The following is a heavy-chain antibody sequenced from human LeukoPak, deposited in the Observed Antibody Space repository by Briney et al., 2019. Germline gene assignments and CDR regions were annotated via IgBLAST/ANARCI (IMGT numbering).Heavy chain of an antibody. CDR1: GFTLGDYA. V-gene: IGHV3-49*04. CDR2: IRSKAYGGTT. D-gene: IGHD4-11*01. CDR3: TRGYSNYRGYYYMDV. J-gene: IGHJ6*03. Sequence: GGSLILSCTTPGFTLGDYAMSWVRQAPGKGLEWVGFIRSKAYGGTTEYAASVKGRFTISRDDSKSIAHLQMNSLKTEDTAVYYCTRGYSNYRGYYYMDVWGKGTTVTVSS.